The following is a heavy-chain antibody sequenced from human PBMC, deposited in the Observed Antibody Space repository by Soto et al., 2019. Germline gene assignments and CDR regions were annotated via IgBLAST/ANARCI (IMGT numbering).Heavy chain of an antibody. CDR1: GYTFTGYY. J-gene: IGHJ6*03. CDR3: ARGSRIVVVPAAHYCYYYYMDV. D-gene: IGHD2-2*01. Sequence: ASVKVSCKASGYTFTGYYMHWVRQAPGQGLEWMGWINPNSGGTNYAQKFQGWVTMTRDTSISTAYMELSRLRSDDTAVYYCARGSRIVVVPAAHYCYYYYMDVWGKGTTVTVSS. V-gene: IGHV1-2*04. CDR2: INPNSGGT.